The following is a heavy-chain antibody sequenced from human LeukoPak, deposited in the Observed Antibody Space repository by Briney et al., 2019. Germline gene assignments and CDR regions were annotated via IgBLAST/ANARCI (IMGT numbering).Heavy chain of an antibody. CDR1: GGSISSYY. J-gene: IGHJ2*01. V-gene: IGHV4-4*07. D-gene: IGHD2-2*01. CDR2: IYTSGST. Sequence: PSETLSLTCTVSGGSISSYYWSWIRQPAGKGLEWIGRIYTSGSTNYNPSLKSRVTMSVDTSKNQFSLKLSSVTAADTAVYYCASRYCSSTSCYREDWYFDLWGRGTLVTVSS. CDR3: ASRYCSSTSCYREDWYFDL.